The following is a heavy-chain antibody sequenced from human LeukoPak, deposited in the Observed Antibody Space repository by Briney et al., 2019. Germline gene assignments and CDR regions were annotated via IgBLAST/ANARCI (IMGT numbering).Heavy chain of an antibody. CDR2: IYHSGTT. CDR1: VGSLTSYF. CDR3: AQKAPYSPAYSQD. D-gene: IGHD2-21*01. J-gene: IGHJ1*01. Sequence: PSETLSLTLIGSVGSLTSYFWSWIRQPPGKGLEWIGYIYHSGTTNYNPSLKSRVTISVDTSKNQFSLKLTSVTAADTAVYYCAQKAPYSPAYSQDWGQGTLVTVSS. V-gene: IGHV4-59*01.